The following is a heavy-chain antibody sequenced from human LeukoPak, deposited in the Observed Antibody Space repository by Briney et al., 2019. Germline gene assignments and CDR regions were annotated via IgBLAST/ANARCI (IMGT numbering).Heavy chain of an antibody. D-gene: IGHD3-10*01. CDR2: IYSGGST. J-gene: IGHJ6*02. V-gene: IGHV3-66*01. Sequence: GGSLRLSCAASGFTVSSNYMSWVRQAPGKGLEWVSVIYSGGSTYYADSVKGRFTISRDNSKNTLYLQMNSLRAEDTAVYYCARDHMVRGVITYYYYGMDFWGQGTTVTVSS. CDR1: GFTVSSNY. CDR3: ARDHMVRGVITYYYYGMDF.